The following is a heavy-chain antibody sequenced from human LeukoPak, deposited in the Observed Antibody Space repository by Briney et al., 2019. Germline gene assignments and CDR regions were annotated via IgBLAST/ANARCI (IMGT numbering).Heavy chain of an antibody. D-gene: IGHD2-15*01. V-gene: IGHV6-1*01. CDR2: TYYRSKWNN. CDR1: GDTVSSNIAA. Sequence: QTLSLTCAISGDTVSSNIAAWNWITQSPSRGLEWLGGTYYRSKWNNDYAVSVKSRISINPDTSKNQFSLQLNSVTPEDTAVYYCARDLCRGGSCYWRFDYWGQGTLVTVPS. J-gene: IGHJ4*02. CDR3: ARDLCRGGSCYWRFDY.